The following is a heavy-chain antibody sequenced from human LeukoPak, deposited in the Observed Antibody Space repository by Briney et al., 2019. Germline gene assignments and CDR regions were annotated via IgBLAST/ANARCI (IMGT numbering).Heavy chain of an antibody. Sequence: SQTLSLTCTVSGGSISSGGYSWSWIRQHPGKGLEWIGYIYYSGSTYYNPSLKSRVTISVDTSKNQFSLKLSSVTAADTAVYYCARGAIAASTNWFDPWGQGTLVTVSS. CDR2: IYYSGST. CDR1: GGSISSGGYS. V-gene: IGHV4-31*03. CDR3: ARGAIAASTNWFDP. J-gene: IGHJ5*02. D-gene: IGHD6-13*01.